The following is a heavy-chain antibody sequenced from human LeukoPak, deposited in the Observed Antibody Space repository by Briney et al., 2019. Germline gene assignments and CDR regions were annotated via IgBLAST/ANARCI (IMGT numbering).Heavy chain of an antibody. Sequence: PGGSLRLSCAASGFTFSNYAMGWVRQAPGKGLEWVSTIRDRGAYGFYADSVKGRFTISRDNSNNLVYLQMNNLRAEDTAEYSSARATDFDSWGQGTQVTVSS. CDR2: IRDRGAYG. CDR1: GFTFSNYA. V-gene: IGHV3-23*01. J-gene: IGHJ4*02. CDR3: ARATDFDS.